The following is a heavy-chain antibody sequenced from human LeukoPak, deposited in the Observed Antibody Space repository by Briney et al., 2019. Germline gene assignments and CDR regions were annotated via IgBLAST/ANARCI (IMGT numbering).Heavy chain of an antibody. CDR2: ISNSGGAT. CDR1: GFTFSSYA. CDR3: AKGAGAEAFHI. Sequence: GGSLRLSCAASGFTFSSYAMSWVRQAPGKGLEWVSGISNSGGATYYADSVKGRFTISRDNSESTLYLQMNSLRADDAAVYYCAKGAGAEAFHIWGQGTMVTVSS. J-gene: IGHJ3*02. D-gene: IGHD1-26*01. V-gene: IGHV3-23*01.